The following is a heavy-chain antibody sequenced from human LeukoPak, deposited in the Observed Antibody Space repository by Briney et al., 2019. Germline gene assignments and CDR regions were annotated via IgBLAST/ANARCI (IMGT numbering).Heavy chain of an antibody. V-gene: IGHV4-34*01. Sequence: SETLSLTCAVYGGSFSGYYWSWIRQPPGKGLEWIGEINHSGSTNYNPSLKSRVTISVDTSKNQFSLKLSSVTAADTAVYYCARGLVVVPAAMHDAFDIWGQGTMVTVSS. CDR1: GGSFSGYY. CDR2: INHSGST. J-gene: IGHJ3*02. CDR3: ARGLVVVPAAMHDAFDI. D-gene: IGHD2-2*01.